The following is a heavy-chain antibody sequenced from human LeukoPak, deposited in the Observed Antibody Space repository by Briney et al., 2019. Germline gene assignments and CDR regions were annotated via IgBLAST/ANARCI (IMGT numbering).Heavy chain of an antibody. CDR2: ISISSGDT. Sequence: ASVKVSRKTSLFTFSNYHITWVRQAPGQGLEWMGWISISSGDTNYAQNVQGRVTMTTDTATSTAYMELTNLRSDDTAIYYCARGDYNWNQGYFDYWGRGTLVTASS. V-gene: IGHV1-18*01. CDR1: LFTFSNYH. D-gene: IGHD1-20*01. J-gene: IGHJ4*02. CDR3: ARGDYNWNQGYFDY.